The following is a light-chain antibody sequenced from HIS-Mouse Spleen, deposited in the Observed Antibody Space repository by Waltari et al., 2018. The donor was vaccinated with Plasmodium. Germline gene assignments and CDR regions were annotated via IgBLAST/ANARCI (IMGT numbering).Light chain of an antibody. CDR2: EDS. CDR1: ALPQKY. J-gene: IGLJ3*02. V-gene: IGLV3-10*01. Sequence: SYELTQPPSVSVSPGQTARITCPGDALPQKYAYWYRQKSGQAPVLVLYEDSKRPSGIPERFSGSSSGTMATLTISGAQVEDEADYYCYSTDSSGNHRVFGGGTKLTVL. CDR3: YSTDSSGNHRV.